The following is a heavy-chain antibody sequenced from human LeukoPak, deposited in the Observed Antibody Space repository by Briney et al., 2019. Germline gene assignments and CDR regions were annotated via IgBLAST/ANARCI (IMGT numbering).Heavy chain of an antibody. CDR3: VKLEVSSHMDV. Sequence: GRSLRLSCAASGFTFSDHYMDWVRQPPGKGLEWVGRSRNKAKSYTTEYAASVKGRFTISRDDSKNSLYLQMNSLKTEDTAVYYCVKLEVSSHMDVWGKGTTVTVSS. V-gene: IGHV3-72*01. D-gene: IGHD1-1*01. CDR1: GFTFSDHY. J-gene: IGHJ6*03. CDR2: SRNKAKSYTT.